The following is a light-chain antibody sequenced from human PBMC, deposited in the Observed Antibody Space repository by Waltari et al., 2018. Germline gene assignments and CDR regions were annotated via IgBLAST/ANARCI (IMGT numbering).Light chain of an antibody. J-gene: IGLJ2*01. CDR2: GNT. CDR1: SSNIGAGHD. CDR3: AAWDDKLGGRWE. V-gene: IGLV1-40*01. Sequence: QSVLTQPPSVSGAPGQRVTISCTGSSSNIGAGHDVHWYQRLPGTAPKLLMYGNTNRPAGVPDRFSGSKSGTSASLATSGLRSEDEADYYCAAWDDKLGGRWEFGGGTKLTVL.